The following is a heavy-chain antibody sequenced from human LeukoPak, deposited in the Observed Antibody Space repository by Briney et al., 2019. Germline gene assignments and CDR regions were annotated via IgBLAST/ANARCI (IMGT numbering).Heavy chain of an antibody. CDR1: GGTFSSYA. CDR2: IIPILGIA. Sequence: GASVKVSCKASGGTFSSYAISWVRQAPGQGLEWMGRIIPILGIANYTQKFQGRVTITADKSTSTAYMELSSLRSEDTAVYYCARAGCGGDCYSDEALDYWGQGTLVTVSS. D-gene: IGHD2-21*02. V-gene: IGHV1-69*04. J-gene: IGHJ4*02. CDR3: ARAGCGGDCYSDEALDY.